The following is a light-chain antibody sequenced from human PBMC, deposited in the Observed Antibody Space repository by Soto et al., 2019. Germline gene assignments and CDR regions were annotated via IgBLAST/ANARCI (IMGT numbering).Light chain of an antibody. CDR2: AAS. V-gene: IGKV1-39*01. CDR1: QSISSY. CDR3: QQSYSTPLT. J-gene: IGKJ4*01. Sequence: DIQMTQSPSSLSASVGDRVTITCRASQSISSYLNWYQQKPGKAPKLLIYAASSLQSGVPSRFRGSGSGTEFTLTISSLQPEDFAPYYCQQSYSTPLTFGGGTKVEIK.